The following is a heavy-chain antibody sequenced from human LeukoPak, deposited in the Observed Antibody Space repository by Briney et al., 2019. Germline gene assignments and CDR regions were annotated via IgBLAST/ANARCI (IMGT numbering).Heavy chain of an antibody. J-gene: IGHJ4*02. CDR3: TRVTRRYSSSWYYVGGALDFDY. CDR2: IRSKAYGGTT. Sequence: GGSLRLSCTASGFTFGDYAMSWFRQAPGKGLEWVGFIRSKAYGGTTEYAASVKGRFTISRDDSKSIAYLQMNSLKTEDTAVYYCTRVTRRYSSSWYYVGGALDFDYWGQGTLVTVSS. V-gene: IGHV3-49*03. D-gene: IGHD6-13*01. CDR1: GFTFGDYA.